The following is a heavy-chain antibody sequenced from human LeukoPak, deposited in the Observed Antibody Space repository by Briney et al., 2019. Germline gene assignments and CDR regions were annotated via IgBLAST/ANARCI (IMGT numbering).Heavy chain of an antibody. CDR1: GFTFSSYW. CDR3: ARPRGCGSSRCNNFDY. Sequence: QTGGSLRLSCAASGFTFSSYWMTWVRQAPGKGLEWVANIKHDGSEKYYVDSVKGRFTISRDNGKNSLYLQMNRLRAEDTAVYYCARPRGCGSSRCNNFDYWGQGTLVTVSS. D-gene: IGHD2-2*01. V-gene: IGHV3-7*01. J-gene: IGHJ4*02. CDR2: IKHDGSEK.